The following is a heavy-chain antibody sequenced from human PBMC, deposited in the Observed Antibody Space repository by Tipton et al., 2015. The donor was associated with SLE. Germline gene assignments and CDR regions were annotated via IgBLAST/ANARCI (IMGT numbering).Heavy chain of an antibody. Sequence: LRLSCTVSGGSISGDHWTWIRQPPGKGLEWIGYIYYTGATNYNPSLRSRVSISVDRSKNHLTLMLTSVTAADTAVYYCARSSGDSLYYFNYWGQGALVTVSS. CDR2: IYYTGAT. CDR3: ARSSGDSLYYFNY. V-gene: IGHV4-59*12. D-gene: IGHD2-15*01. J-gene: IGHJ4*02. CDR1: GGSISGDH.